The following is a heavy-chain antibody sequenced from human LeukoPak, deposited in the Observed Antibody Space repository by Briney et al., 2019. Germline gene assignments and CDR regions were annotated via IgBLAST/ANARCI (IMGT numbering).Heavy chain of an antibody. CDR1: GFTFSSYE. Sequence: GGSLRLSCAASGFTFSSYEMNWVRQAPGKGLEWVSYISSSGSPIYYADSVKGRFTISRDNAKNSLYLQMNSLRAEDTAVYYCARGFVQLEGQDYYYYGMDVWGQGTTVTVSS. V-gene: IGHV3-48*03. CDR2: ISSSGSPI. J-gene: IGHJ6*02. D-gene: IGHD1-1*01. CDR3: ARGFVQLEGQDYYYYGMDV.